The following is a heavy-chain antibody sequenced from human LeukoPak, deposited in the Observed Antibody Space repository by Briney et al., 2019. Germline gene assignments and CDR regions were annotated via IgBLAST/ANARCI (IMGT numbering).Heavy chain of an antibody. CDR3: ATDASMSTLTSYYYYGMDV. Sequence: GASVKVSCKVSGYTLTELSMHWVRQAPGKGLEWMGGFDPEGGETIYAQKFQGRITMTEDTSTDTAYMELSSLRSEDTAVYYCATDASMSTLTSYYYYGMDVRGQGTTVTVSS. CDR1: GYTLTELS. CDR2: FDPEGGET. D-gene: IGHD2-2*01. V-gene: IGHV1-24*01. J-gene: IGHJ6*02.